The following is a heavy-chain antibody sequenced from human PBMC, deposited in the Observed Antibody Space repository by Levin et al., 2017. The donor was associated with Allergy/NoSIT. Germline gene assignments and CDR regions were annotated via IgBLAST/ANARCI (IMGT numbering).Heavy chain of an antibody. V-gene: IGHV3-23*01. CDR1: GFTFSSYA. Sequence: HPGGSLRLSCAASGFTFSSYAMSWVRQAPGKGLEWVSAISGSGSSTYYADSVKGRFTISRDNSMNTLYLQMNSLRAEDTAVYYCAKDLGYSSGWYYGYFDYWGQGTLVTVSS. CDR3: AKDLGYSSGWYYGYFDY. J-gene: IGHJ4*02. CDR2: ISGSGSST. D-gene: IGHD6-19*01.